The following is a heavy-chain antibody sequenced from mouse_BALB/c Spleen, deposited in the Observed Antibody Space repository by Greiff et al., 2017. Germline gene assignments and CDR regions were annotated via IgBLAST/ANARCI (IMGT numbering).Heavy chain of an antibody. J-gene: IGHJ2*01. CDR2: INPSNGGT. Sequence: VQLQQSGAELVKPGASVKLSCKASGYTFTSYYMYWVKQRPGQGLELIGEINPSNGGTNFNEKFKSKATLTVDKSSSTAYMQLSSLTSEDSAVYYCTRGARRHYLDYWGQGTTLTVSS. CDR1: GYTFTSYY. V-gene: IGHV1S81*02. CDR3: TRGARRHYLDY.